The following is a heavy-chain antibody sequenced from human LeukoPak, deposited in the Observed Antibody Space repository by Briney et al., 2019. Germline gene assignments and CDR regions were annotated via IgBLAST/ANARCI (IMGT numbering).Heavy chain of an antibody. CDR2: ISGSGGST. J-gene: IGHJ5*02. Sequence: GGSLRLSCAASGFTFSRYAMSWVRQAPGRGLEWVSAISGSGGSTYYADSVKGRFTISRDNSKNTLYLQMNSLRAEDTAVYYCAKDKQTGGWFDPWGQGTLVTVSS. D-gene: IGHD1/OR15-1a*01. V-gene: IGHV3-23*01. CDR3: AKDKQTGGWFDP. CDR1: GFTFSRYA.